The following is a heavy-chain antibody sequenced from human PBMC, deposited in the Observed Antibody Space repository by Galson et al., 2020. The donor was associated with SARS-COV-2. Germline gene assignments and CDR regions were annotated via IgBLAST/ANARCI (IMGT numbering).Heavy chain of an antibody. Sequence: ASVKVSCKVSGYTLTELSMHWVRQAPGKGLEWMGGFDPEDGETIYAQKFQGRVTMTEDTSTDTVYMELSSLRSEDTAVYYCATSTIFGVVTWFDPWGQGTLVTVSS. V-gene: IGHV1-24*01. D-gene: IGHD3-3*01. CDR2: FDPEDGET. CDR1: GYTLTELS. CDR3: ATSTIFGVVTWFDP. J-gene: IGHJ5*02.